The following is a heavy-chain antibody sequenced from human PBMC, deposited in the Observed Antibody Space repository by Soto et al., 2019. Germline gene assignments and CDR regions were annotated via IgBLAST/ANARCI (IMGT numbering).Heavy chain of an antibody. V-gene: IGHV3-33*01. CDR2: IWYDGSNK. J-gene: IGHJ4*02. Sequence: GSLRLSCAASGFTFSSYGMHWVRQAPGKGLEWVAAIWYDGSNKYYADSVKGRFTISRDNSKNTLYLQMNSLRAEDTAVYYCAREILTYDILTGYYLDYWGQGTLVTVSS. CDR3: AREILTYDILTGYYLDY. D-gene: IGHD3-9*01. CDR1: GFTFSSYG.